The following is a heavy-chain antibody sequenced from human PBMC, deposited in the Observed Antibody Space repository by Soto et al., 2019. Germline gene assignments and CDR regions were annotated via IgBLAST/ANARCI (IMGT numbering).Heavy chain of an antibody. CDR3: ATNLRRGRIAVAEYYFDY. D-gene: IGHD6-19*01. CDR1: GYTFTGYY. Sequence: QVQLVQSGAEVKKPGASVKVSCKASGYTFTGYYMHWVRQAPGQGLEWMGWINPNSGGTNYAQKFQGWVTMTRDTSISTAYMELSRLRSDDTAVYYCATNLRRGRIAVAEYYFDYWGQGTLVTVSS. V-gene: IGHV1-2*04. J-gene: IGHJ4*02. CDR2: INPNSGGT.